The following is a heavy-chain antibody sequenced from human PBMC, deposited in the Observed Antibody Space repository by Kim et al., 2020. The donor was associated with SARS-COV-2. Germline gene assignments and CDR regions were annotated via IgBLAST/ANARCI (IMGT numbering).Heavy chain of an antibody. CDR2: INTNTGDP. CDR1: GYTFTKYA. CDR3: ARKAYYYYGMDV. Sequence: ASVKVSCKASGYTFTKYAMHWVRQAPGQGLDWMGWINTNTGDPAFALDFTGRFVFSLDTSVSTAYVQIKSLKAEDTAVYFCARKAYYYYGMDVWGQGTTVTVSS. J-gene: IGHJ6*02. V-gene: IGHV7-4-1*02.